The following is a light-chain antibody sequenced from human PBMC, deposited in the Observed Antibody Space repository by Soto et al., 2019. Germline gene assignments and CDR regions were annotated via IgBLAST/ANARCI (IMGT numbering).Light chain of an antibody. CDR3: QQYGSPPIT. CDR2: GTS. V-gene: IGKV3-20*01. CDR1: QSVSSTY. J-gene: IGKJ5*01. Sequence: EIVLTQSPATLSLSPGERATPSCRASQSVSSTYLAWYQQQPGQAPRLLMSGTSNRATGTPDRFSGSGSGTDFTLTISRLEPEDFAVYYCQQYGSPPITFGQGTRLEI.